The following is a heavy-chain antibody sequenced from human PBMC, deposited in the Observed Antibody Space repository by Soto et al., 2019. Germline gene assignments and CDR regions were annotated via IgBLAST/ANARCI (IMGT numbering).Heavy chain of an antibody. CDR3: VKERADFVTVPHATSGMDV. J-gene: IGHJ6*01. D-gene: IGHD2-15*01. Sequence: QIQLVQSGGGVVQPGGSLRLSCTASGFSVNKFGMHWVRQTPGKGLEWVASLSYDGNHDFYADSVTGRLIISRDNSKNTLYLQVNTLTVDDTAVYYCVKERADFVTVPHATSGMDVWGPGTTVTVSS. CDR2: LSYDGNHD. V-gene: IGHV3-30*18. CDR1: GFSVNKFG.